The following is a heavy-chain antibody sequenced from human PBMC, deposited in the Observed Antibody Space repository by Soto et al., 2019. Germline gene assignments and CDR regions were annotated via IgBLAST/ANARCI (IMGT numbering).Heavy chain of an antibody. J-gene: IGHJ4*02. CDR1: GYTFTSYA. CDR2: INAGNGNT. V-gene: IGHV1-3*01. CDR3: ARAVTAPYPYFDY. D-gene: IGHD2-21*02. Sequence: VASVKVSCKAPGYTFTSYAMHWVRQAPGQRLEWMGWINAGNGNTKYSQKFQGRVTITRDTSASTAYMELSSLRSEDTAVYYCARAVTAPYPYFDYWGQGTLVTVSS.